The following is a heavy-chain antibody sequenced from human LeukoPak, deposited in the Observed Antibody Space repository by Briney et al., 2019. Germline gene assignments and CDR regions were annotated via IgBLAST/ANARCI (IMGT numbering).Heavy chain of an antibody. J-gene: IGHJ4*02. V-gene: IGHV4-30-4*01. Sequence: PSQTLSHTCTVSGGSISSGDYYWSWIRQPPGKGLEWIGYIYYSGSTYYNPSLKSRVTISVDTSKNQFSLKLSSVTAAGTAVYYCAREGAFNPAIIDYWGQGTLVTVSS. D-gene: IGHD2-2*02. CDR3: AREGAFNPAIIDY. CDR2: IYYSGST. CDR1: GGSISSGDYY.